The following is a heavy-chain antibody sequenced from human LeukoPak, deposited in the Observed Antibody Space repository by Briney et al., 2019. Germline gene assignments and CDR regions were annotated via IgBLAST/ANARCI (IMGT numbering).Heavy chain of an antibody. D-gene: IGHD3-22*01. CDR3: ARDIGRDYYDSSGYYPAY. J-gene: IGHJ4*02. V-gene: IGHV1-18*01. Sequence: ASVKVSCKTSGYTFSIHGISWVRQAPGQGLEWMGWISGHNGNTKYAQKFQGRITLTTDTSTSTAYMELRSLRSDDTAVYYCARDIGRDYYDSSGYYPAYWGQGTLVTVSS. CDR1: GYTFSIHG. CDR2: ISGHNGNT.